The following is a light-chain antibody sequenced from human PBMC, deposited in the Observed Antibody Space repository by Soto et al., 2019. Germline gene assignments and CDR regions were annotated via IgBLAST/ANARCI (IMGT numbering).Light chain of an antibody. V-gene: IGLV2-11*01. CDR1: SSDVGGYNY. CDR2: DVS. Sequence: QSVLTQPRSVSGSPGQSVTISCTGTSSDVGGYNYVSWYQQHPGKAPKLMIYDVSNRPSGVPDRFSGSKSGTTASLTISGLEAEDEADSYCCSCSCSYSCYVFGTGTKLTVL. J-gene: IGLJ1*01. CDR3: CSCSCSYSCYV.